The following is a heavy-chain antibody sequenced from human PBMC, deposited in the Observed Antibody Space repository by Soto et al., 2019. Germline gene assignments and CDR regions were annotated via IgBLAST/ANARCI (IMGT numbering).Heavy chain of an antibody. CDR2: MDPGSGDT. Sequence: ASVKVSCKASGYTFTNNDVSWVRQATGQGLEWMGWMDPGSGDTGYAQKFQGRVTMTRDISIATAYMELNSLTSEDTAIYYCARMESFGSLNWFDPWGQGTLVTVSS. V-gene: IGHV1-8*02. J-gene: IGHJ5*02. CDR3: ARMESFGSLNWFDP. CDR1: GYTFTNND. D-gene: IGHD5-18*01.